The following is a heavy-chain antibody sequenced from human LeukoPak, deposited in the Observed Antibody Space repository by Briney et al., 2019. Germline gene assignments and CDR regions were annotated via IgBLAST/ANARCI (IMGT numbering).Heavy chain of an antibody. CDR3: ARWSGLGSGGWFDP. V-gene: IGHV3-21*01. Sequence: GGSLRLPCAASGFTFSSYSMNWVRQAPGKGLEWVSSISSSSSYIYYADSVEGRFTISRDNAKNSLYLQMNSLRAEDTAVYYCARWSGLGSGGWFDPWGQGTLVTVSS. CDR1: GFTFSSYS. J-gene: IGHJ5*02. CDR2: ISSSSSYI. D-gene: IGHD6-25*01.